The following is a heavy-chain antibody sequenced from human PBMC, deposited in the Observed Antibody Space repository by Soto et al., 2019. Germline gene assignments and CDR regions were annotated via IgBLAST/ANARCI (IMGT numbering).Heavy chain of an antibody. CDR1: GYTFTSYD. Sequence: ASVKVSCKASGYTFTSYDINWVRQATGQGLEWMGWMNPNSGNTGYAQKFQGRVTMTRNTSISTAYMELSSLRSEDTAVYYCARGFRYSSNPGRRGYYYYGMDVWGQGPTVTVSS. CDR3: ARGFRYSSNPGRRGYYYYGMDV. CDR2: MNPNSGNT. V-gene: IGHV1-8*01. J-gene: IGHJ6*02. D-gene: IGHD6-13*01.